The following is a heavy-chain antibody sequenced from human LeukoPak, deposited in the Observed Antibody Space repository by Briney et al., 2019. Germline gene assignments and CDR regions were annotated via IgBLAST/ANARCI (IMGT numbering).Heavy chain of an antibody. CDR3: ARSCSDGTCPFDY. CDR1: GGSISSGGYY. Sequence: SQTLSLTCTASGGSISSGGYYWSWIRQHPGKGLEWIAYIYYSGSTYYNPSLKSRVTISVDTSKNQFSLRLSSVTAADTAVYYCARSCSDGTCPFDYWGQGTLVTVSS. D-gene: IGHD2-15*01. V-gene: IGHV4-31*03. CDR2: IYYSGST. J-gene: IGHJ4*02.